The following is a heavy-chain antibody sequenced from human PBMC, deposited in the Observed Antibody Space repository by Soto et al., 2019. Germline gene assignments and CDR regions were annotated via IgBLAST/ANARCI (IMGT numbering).Heavy chain of an antibody. D-gene: IGHD3-9*01. Sequence: QVQLVESGGGLVKPGGSLRLSCAASGFTFSDYYMSWIRQAPGKGLEWVSYISRSGSTIYYADSVKGRFTISRDNAKNSLYLKMNSRTAEDTAVYYCARGGSGGDYYDILTGADWGQGTLVTVSS. CDR1: GFTFSDYY. J-gene: IGHJ4*02. CDR3: ARGGSGGDYYDILTGAD. V-gene: IGHV3-11*01. CDR2: ISRSGSTI.